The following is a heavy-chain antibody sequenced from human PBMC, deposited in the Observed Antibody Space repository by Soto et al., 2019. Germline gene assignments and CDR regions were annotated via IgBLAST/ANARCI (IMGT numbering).Heavy chain of an antibody. Sequence: QVQLVQSGAEVKKPGASVKVSCQASGYTFTGYYMHWVRQAPGQGLEWMGWINPNSGGTNYAQKFEGRVTMTRDTSISTAYMELSSLRSDDTAVYYCAREGDGYKPLGFDYWGQGTLVTVSS. V-gene: IGHV1-2*02. J-gene: IGHJ4*02. CDR1: GYTFTGYY. CDR2: INPNSGGT. D-gene: IGHD5-12*01. CDR3: AREGDGYKPLGFDY.